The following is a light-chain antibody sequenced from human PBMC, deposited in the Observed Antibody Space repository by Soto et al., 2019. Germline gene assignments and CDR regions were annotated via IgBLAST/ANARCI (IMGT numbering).Light chain of an antibody. Sequence: IEVTQAPSSLAASLGDRVTITCRSSQTIGTYVNWYRQKSGAAPELIIYDASTLQSGVPSRFRGGASGTDCTLTISSLQLDDVATYYCQQSYNTPLTLGQGTKVDIK. V-gene: IGKV1-39*01. CDR3: QQSYNTPLT. CDR2: DAS. CDR1: QTIGTY. J-gene: IGKJ1*01.